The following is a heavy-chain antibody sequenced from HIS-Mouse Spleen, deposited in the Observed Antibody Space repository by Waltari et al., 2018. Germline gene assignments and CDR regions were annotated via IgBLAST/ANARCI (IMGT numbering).Heavy chain of an antibody. V-gene: IGHV4-39*07. D-gene: IGHD6-13*01. Sequence: QLQLQASGPGLVKPSETLSLTCTVSGGPISSRSSYRGGLRQPPGKGREWIGSIYYSGSTYYNPSLKSRVTISVDTSKNQFSLKLSSVTAADTAVYYCAREIPYSSSWYDWYFDLWGRGTLVTVSS. CDR3: AREIPYSSSWYDWYFDL. CDR2: IYYSGST. J-gene: IGHJ2*01. CDR1: GGPISSRSSY.